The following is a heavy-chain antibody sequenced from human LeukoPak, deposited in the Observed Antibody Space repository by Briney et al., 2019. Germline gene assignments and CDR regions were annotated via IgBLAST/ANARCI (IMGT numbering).Heavy chain of an antibody. CDR3: ARGARYCSSTSCYGGEDY. CDR1: GYTFTSYD. Sequence: ASVKVSCKASGYTFTSYDINWVRQATGQGLEWMGWMNPNSSNTGYAQKFQGGVTMTRNTSISTAYMELSSLRSEDTAVYYCARGARYCSSTSCYGGEDYWGQGTLVTVSS. V-gene: IGHV1-8*01. D-gene: IGHD2-2*01. J-gene: IGHJ4*02. CDR2: MNPNSSNT.